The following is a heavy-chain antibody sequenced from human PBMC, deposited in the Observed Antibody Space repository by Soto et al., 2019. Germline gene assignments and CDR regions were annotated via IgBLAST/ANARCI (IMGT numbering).Heavy chain of an antibody. J-gene: IGHJ4*02. V-gene: IGHV4-59*01. CDR2: ISYSGST. D-gene: IGHD2-15*01. CDR1: GGSMSSYY. Sequence: ETLSLTCTVSGGSMSSYYWTWLRQSPGRGLEWIGYISYSGSTYYNPSLKSRVTISADTSKNQFSLRMNSMIAADTAVYYCARADPDASVGYWGQGTLVTVSS. CDR3: ARADPDASVGY.